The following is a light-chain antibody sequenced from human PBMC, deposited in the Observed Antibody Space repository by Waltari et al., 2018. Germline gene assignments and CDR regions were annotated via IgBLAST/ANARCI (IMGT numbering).Light chain of an antibody. CDR1: QSVSNY. J-gene: IGKJ4*01. Sequence: EIVLTQSPATLSLSPGERATLSCRASQSVSNYLAWYQHKPGQAPRLLIHDASNRATGIPARFSGSGFGTDFTLTISSLEPEDFAVYYCQQRSDWPPVTFGGGTKVEIK. CDR2: DAS. V-gene: IGKV3-11*01. CDR3: QQRSDWPPVT.